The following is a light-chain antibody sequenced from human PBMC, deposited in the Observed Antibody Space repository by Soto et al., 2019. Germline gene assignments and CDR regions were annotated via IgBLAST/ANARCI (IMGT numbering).Light chain of an antibody. J-gene: IGKJ4*01. CDR3: MQHLQTPFT. CDR1: QSLLHRNGFNY. V-gene: IGKV2-28*01. CDR2: LGS. Sequence: DIVMTQSPLSLPVTPGEPASISCWSNQSLLHRNGFNYLDWYLQKPGQSPQLLIYLGSNRASGVPDRFSGSGSGTDFTLKISTVEAEDVGVFYCMQHLQTPFTFGGGTNVE.